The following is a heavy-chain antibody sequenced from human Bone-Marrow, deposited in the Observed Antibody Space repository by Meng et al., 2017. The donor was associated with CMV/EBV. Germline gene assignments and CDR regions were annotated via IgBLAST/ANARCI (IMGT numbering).Heavy chain of an antibody. CDR2: IYYSGST. V-gene: IGHV4-61*08. J-gene: IGHJ4*02. CDR1: GGSISSGDYY. CDR3: ARGRDFDWIFDY. Sequence: TVSGGSISSGDYYWSWIRQPPGKGLEWIGYIYYSGSTNYNPSLKSRVTISVDTSKNQFSLKLSSVTAADTAVYYCARGRDFDWIFDYWGQGTLVTVSS. D-gene: IGHD3-9*01.